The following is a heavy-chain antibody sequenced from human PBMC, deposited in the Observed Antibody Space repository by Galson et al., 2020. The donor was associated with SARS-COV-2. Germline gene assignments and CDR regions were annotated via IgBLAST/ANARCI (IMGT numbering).Heavy chain of an antibody. J-gene: IGHJ5*02. CDR1: GFTFSSYA. CDR2: ISYDGSNK. CDR3: ARVYSGSYFGWFDP. V-gene: IGHV3-30-3*01. Sequence: SLRLSCAASGFTFSSYAMHWVRQAPGKGLEWVAVISYDGSNKYYADSVKGRFTISRDNSKNTLYLQMNSLRAEDTAVYYCARVYSGSYFGWFDPWGQGTLVTVSS. D-gene: IGHD1-26*01.